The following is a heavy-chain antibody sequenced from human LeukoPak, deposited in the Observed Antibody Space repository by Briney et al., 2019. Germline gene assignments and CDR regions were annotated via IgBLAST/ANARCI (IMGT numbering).Heavy chain of an antibody. CDR3: ASLPGGGY. D-gene: IGHD7-27*01. CDR1: GLTVSSNY. J-gene: IGHJ4*02. Sequence: GGSLRLSCAASGLTVSSNYMTWVRQAPRKGLEWVSIIYSGGDTYYADSVKGRFAICRGNSKTTVYLQMNSLRAEDTAVYYCASLPGGGYWGQGTLVTVSS. CDR2: IYSGGDT. V-gene: IGHV3-66*02.